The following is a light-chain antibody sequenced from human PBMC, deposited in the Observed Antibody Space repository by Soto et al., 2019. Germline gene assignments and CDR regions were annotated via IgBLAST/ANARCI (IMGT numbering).Light chain of an antibody. J-gene: IGKJ1*01. V-gene: IGKV1-33*01. CDR3: LQHDNSPWT. CDR1: QDISNY. Sequence: DIKRTQSPSSLSHSVGDRVTIMCEASQDISNYLNWYQHKPGKAPKLLIYDASNLETGVPSRFSGSGSGTEFTLTISSLQPEDFETYHCLQHDNSPWTFGQGTKV. CDR2: DAS.